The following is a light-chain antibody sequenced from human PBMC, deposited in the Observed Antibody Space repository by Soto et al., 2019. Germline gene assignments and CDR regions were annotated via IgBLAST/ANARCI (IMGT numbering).Light chain of an antibody. CDR3: QQYNRWPPIT. CDR2: GAS. J-gene: IGKJ5*01. CDR1: QSVSSD. V-gene: IGKV3D-15*01. Sequence: EIVMTQSPATLSVSPGESATLSCRASQSVSSDLAWYQQKPGQAPRLLIYGASSRATGIPDRFSGSGSGTDFTLTISSLQSEDFAVYYCQQYNRWPPITFGQGTRLEIK.